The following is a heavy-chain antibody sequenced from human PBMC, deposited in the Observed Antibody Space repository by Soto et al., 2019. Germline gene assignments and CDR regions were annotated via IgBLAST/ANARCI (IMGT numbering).Heavy chain of an antibody. V-gene: IGHV3-23*01. CDR2: ISGSGGST. J-gene: IGHJ4*02. D-gene: IGHD6-6*01. Sequence: GGSLRLSCVASGFTFRRYTMSWVRQAPGKGLEWVSGISGSGGSTYSADSVKGRFTISRDNSKNTLYVQMNSLRAEDTAVYYCAKGSSSFSSSSGAAPGLFNYWGQGTLVTVSS. CDR1: GFTFRRYT. CDR3: AKGSSSFSSSSGAAPGLFNY.